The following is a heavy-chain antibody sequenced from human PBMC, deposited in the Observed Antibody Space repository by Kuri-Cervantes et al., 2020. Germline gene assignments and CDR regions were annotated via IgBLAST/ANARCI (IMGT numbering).Heavy chain of an antibody. CDR3: ASVYSYGYIPL. Sequence: GESLKISCAASGFTFSSYSMNWVRQAPGKGLEWVSYISSSSSTIYYADSVKGRFTISRDNAKNSLCLQMNSLRDEDTAVYYCASVYSYGYIPLWGQGTLVTVSS. D-gene: IGHD5-18*01. CDR1: GFTFSSYS. CDR2: ISSSSSTI. V-gene: IGHV3-48*02. J-gene: IGHJ4*02.